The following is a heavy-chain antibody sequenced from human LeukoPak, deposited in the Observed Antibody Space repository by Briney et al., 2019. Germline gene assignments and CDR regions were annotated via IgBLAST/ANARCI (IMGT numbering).Heavy chain of an antibody. Sequence: GGSLRLSCAASGFTFRNYWMHWVRQAPGKGLVWVSRISRDGATTHYAGSVKGRFTISRDNAKNMVYLQMDSLSAEDTAVYYCVRLLDIDYWGQGTLVPVSS. CDR3: VRLLDIDY. CDR1: GFTFRNYW. V-gene: IGHV3-74*01. CDR2: ISRDGATT. J-gene: IGHJ4*02. D-gene: IGHD1-1*01.